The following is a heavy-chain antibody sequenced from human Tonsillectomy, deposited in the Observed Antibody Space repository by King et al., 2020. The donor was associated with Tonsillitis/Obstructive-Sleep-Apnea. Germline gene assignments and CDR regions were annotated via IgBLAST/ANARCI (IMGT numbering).Heavy chain of an antibody. V-gene: IGHV3-33*01. D-gene: IGHD5-12*01. J-gene: IGHJ4*02. CDR2: IWDDGSNK. CDR1: GFTFSSYG. Sequence: VQLVESGGGVVQPGRSLRLSCAASGFTFSSYGMHWVRQAPGKGLEGVAVIWDDGSNKNYTDSVKGRFTISRDNSKNTLYLQMNRLRAEDTAVYYCARGKATPNDYWGQGTLVTVSS. CDR3: ARGKATPNDY.